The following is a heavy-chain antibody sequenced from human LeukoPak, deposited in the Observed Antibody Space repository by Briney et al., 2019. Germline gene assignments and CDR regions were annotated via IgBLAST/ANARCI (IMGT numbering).Heavy chain of an antibody. V-gene: IGHV1-46*01. CDR1: GYTFTAYY. CDR2: INPSGGST. CDR3: ARARENDYLSY. Sequence: ASVKVSCKASGYTFTAYYMHWVRQAPGQGLEWMGIINPSGGSTRYAQKFQGRVTITRDTSTSTVYMELSSLRSEDTAVYYCARARENDYLSYWGQGTLVTVSS. J-gene: IGHJ4*02.